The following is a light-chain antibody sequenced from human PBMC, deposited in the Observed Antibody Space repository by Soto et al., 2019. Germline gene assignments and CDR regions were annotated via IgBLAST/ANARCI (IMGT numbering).Light chain of an antibody. CDR3: QQYGSSWT. J-gene: IGKJ1*01. V-gene: IGKV3-20*01. CDR2: GAS. CDR1: QTVSSRF. Sequence: EIMLTQSPGTLSLSPGERATLSCRASQTVSSRFLAWYQQKPGQAPRLLIYGASNRATGIPDRFSGSGSGTDFTLTISRLESEDFAVYSCQQYGSSWTFGQGTKVEIK.